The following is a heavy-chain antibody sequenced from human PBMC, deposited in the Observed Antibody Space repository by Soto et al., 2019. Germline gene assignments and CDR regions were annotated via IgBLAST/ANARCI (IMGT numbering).Heavy chain of an antibody. CDR2: IDHSSSSV. J-gene: IGHJ2*01. CDR1: GFRFSSYS. CDR3: AVGIAVARGYFDL. Sequence: EVQLVESGGGLVQPGGSLRLSCAASGFRFSSYSMNWVRQAPGKGPEWVSYIDHSSSSVRYVDSVEGRFTISRDNAKDSLSLKMNSLRVEDTAMYYCAVGIAVARGYFDLWGRGTLVTVTS. D-gene: IGHD6-19*01. V-gene: IGHV3-48*04.